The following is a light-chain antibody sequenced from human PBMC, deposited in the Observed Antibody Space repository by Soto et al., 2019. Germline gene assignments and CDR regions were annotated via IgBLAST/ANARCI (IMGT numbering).Light chain of an antibody. CDR2: LEGSGSY. CDR3: ETWDSNTRV. CDR1: SGHSSYI. J-gene: IGLJ1*01. Sequence: QSVLTQSSSASASLGSSVKLTCTLSSGHSSYIIAWHQQQPGKAPRYLMKLEGSGSYNKGSGVPDRFSGSGSGADRYLTIPNLQVEDEADYYCETWDSNTRVFGTGTKLTV. V-gene: IGLV4-60*02.